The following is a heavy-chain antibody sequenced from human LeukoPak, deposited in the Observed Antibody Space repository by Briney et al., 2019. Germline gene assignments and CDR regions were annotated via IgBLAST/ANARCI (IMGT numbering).Heavy chain of an antibody. CDR3: AKDRAESSGYYPHFDY. V-gene: IGHV3-23*01. J-gene: IGHJ4*02. D-gene: IGHD3-22*01. CDR2: VSANGGST. CDR1: GFTFSNYA. Sequence: PGGSLRLSCAASGFTFSNYAINWVRHAPGKGLEWVSGVSANGGSTYYADSVKGRFSISRDNSKNTVYLQMTGLRDDDTAVYFCAKDRAESSGYYPHFDYWGQGTLVTVSS.